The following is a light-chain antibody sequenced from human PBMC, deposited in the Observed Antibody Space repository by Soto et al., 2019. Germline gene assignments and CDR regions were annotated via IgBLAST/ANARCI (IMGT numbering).Light chain of an antibody. Sequence: DIQMTQSPSTLSASVGDRVTITCRASQSISSLLAWYQQKPGKAPKVLIYDASTLQSGVPSRFSGSGSGTEFTLTISSLQPDDFATYYCQHYNNYLWTFGQGTKVDIK. CDR3: QHYNNYLWT. V-gene: IGKV1-5*01. J-gene: IGKJ1*01. CDR1: QSISSL. CDR2: DAS.